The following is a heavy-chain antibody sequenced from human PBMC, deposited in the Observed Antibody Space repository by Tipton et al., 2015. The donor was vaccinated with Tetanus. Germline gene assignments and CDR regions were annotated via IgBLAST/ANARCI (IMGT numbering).Heavy chain of an antibody. J-gene: IGHJ4*02. CDR2: IYRSGFT. V-gene: IGHV4-38-2*01. D-gene: IGHD3-3*01. CDR3: ARHQSGYFTPFDY. Sequence: TLSLTCAVSGYSIGSDYYWGWVRQPPGRGLEWIGSIYRSGFTYYIPSLKSRVTISVDTSKNQFSLNLNSMAAADTGVYYCARHQSGYFTPFDYWGQGNLVTVSS. CDR1: GYSIGSDYY.